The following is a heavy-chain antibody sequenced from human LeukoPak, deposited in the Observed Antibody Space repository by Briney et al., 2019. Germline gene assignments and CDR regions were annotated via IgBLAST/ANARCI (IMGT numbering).Heavy chain of an antibody. V-gene: IGHV3-66*01. CDR1: GFSVSNNY. J-gene: IGHJ4*02. D-gene: IGHD2-15*01. CDR3: ARVADTSSWGERYCFDY. Sequence: GGSLRLSCVTSGFSVSNNYMSWVRQAPGKGLEWVSAISSAGGTNYAESVKARFTISRGICKNTLFLLINSLTGEDTAICNCARVADTSSWGERYCFDYWGQGTLVTVSS. CDR2: ISSAGGT.